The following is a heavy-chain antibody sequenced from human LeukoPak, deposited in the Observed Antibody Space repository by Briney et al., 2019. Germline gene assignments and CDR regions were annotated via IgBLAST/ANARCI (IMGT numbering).Heavy chain of an antibody. CDR2: ISSDGNND. CDR3: ARDKSGGAGDY. CDR1: GFTFSGYG. D-gene: IGHD3-16*01. J-gene: IGHJ4*02. V-gene: IGHV3-30*19. Sequence: PGGSLRLSCAASGFTFSGYGMHWVRQAPGKGLEWVSVISSDGNNDNYADSVKGRFTISRDNSKNTLYLQMNSLRVEDTALYYCARDKSGGAGDYWGQGTLVTVSS.